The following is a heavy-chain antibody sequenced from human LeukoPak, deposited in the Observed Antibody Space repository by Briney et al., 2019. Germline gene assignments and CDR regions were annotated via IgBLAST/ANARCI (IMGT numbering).Heavy chain of an antibody. V-gene: IGHV3-23*01. CDR2: ITGSGGTT. D-gene: IGHD3-9*01. Sequence: GRCLRLSCAASGFFFSNSAMGCVRQPPGKGLEWVSAITGSGGTTWYADSVNGHFIITRDNSKNTLYLQMNSLGAEDTAVYYCAKWGDYDGLTGYYDSDCWGQGTLVTVSS. CDR1: GFFFSNSA. J-gene: IGHJ4*02. CDR3: AKWGDYDGLTGYYDSDC.